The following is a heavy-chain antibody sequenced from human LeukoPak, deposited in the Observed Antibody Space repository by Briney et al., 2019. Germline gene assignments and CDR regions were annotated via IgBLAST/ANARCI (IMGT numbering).Heavy chain of an antibody. CDR3: ARDKRITMVRGANFDY. V-gene: IGHV3-48*03. CDR1: GFTFSSYE. Sequence: QPGGSLRLSCAASGFTFSSYEMNWVRQAPGKGLEWVSYISSSSSTIYYADSVKGRFTISRDNAKNSLYLQMNSLRAEDTAVYYCARDKRITMVRGANFDYWGQGTLVTVSS. CDR2: ISSSSSTI. J-gene: IGHJ4*02. D-gene: IGHD3-10*01.